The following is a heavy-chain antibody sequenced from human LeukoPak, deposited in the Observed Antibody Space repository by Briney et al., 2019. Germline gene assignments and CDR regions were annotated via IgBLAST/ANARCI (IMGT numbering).Heavy chain of an antibody. V-gene: IGHV3-48*03. CDR3: AREYYSLSY. D-gene: IGHD3-10*01. Sequence: GGSLRLSCAASGFTFSSYEMNWVCQAPGKGLEWVSYISSSGSTIYYADSVKGRFTISRDNAKNSLYLQMNSLRAEDTAVYYCAREYYSLSYWGQGTLVTVSS. J-gene: IGHJ4*02. CDR2: ISSSGSTI. CDR1: GFTFSSYE.